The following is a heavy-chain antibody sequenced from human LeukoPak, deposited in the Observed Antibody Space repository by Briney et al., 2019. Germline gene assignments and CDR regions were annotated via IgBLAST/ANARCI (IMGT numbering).Heavy chain of an antibody. J-gene: IGHJ3*02. CDR2: IYSGGKT. Sequence: QSGGSLRLSCAASGFTVSNNYMNWVRQAPGKGLEWVSVIYSGGKTYYADSVKGRFTISRDNSKNTLYLQMNSLRAEDTAVYYCARVFSSYGDAFDIWGQGTMVTVSS. CDR1: GFTVSNNY. CDR3: ARVFSSYGDAFDI. D-gene: IGHD6-6*01. V-gene: IGHV3-66*01.